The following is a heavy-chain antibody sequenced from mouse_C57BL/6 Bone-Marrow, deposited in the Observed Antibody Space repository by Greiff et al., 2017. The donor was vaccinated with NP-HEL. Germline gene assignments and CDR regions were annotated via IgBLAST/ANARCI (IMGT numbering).Heavy chain of an antibody. V-gene: IGHV1-69*01. J-gene: IGHJ3*01. CDR3: ARTRRGGWFAY. CDR2: IDPSDSYT. CDR1: GYTFTSYW. D-gene: IGHD2-12*01. Sequence: QVQLQQPGAELVMPGASVKLSCTASGYTFTSYWMHWVKQRPGQGLEWIGEIDPSDSYTNYNQKFKGKSTLTVDKSSSTAYMQLSSLTSEDSAVYYCARTRRGGWFAYWGQGTLVTVSA.